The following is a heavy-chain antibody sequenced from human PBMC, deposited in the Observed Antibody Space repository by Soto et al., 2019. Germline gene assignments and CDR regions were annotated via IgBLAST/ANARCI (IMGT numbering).Heavy chain of an antibody. J-gene: IGHJ4*02. CDR2: LSASGRDT. CDR1: GFTFGAYA. D-gene: IGHD3-16*01. CDR3: ARPGYYDYTWGSWLDY. Sequence: GGSLRLSCAASGFTFGAYAMTWVRQAPGKGLEWVSALSASGRDTFYADSVTGRFTISRDNSQRTLFLHMDRLRAEDTAVYFCARPGYYDYTWGSWLDYWGQGTLVTVSS. V-gene: IGHV3-23*01.